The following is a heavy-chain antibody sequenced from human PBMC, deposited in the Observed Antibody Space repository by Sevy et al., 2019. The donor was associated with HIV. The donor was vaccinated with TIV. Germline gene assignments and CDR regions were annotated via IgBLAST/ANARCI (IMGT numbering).Heavy chain of an antibody. CDR1: GFTFGDYA. J-gene: IGHJ6*02. V-gene: IGHV3-49*03. CDR3: RGRRYYYYGMDV. Sequence: GESLKISCTASGFTFGDYAMSWFRQAPGKGLGWVGFIRSKAYGGTTEYAASVKGRFTISRDDSKSIAYLQMNSLKTEDTAVYYCRGRRYYYYGMDVWGQGTTVTVSS. CDR2: IRSKAYGGTT.